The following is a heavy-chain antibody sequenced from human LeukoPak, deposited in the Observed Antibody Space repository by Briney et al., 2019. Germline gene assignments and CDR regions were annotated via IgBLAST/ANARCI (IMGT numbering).Heavy chain of an antibody. CDR1: GFTFSTYE. Sequence: GESLRLSCAASGFTFSTYEMNWVRQAPGKGLEWASYIGSSGSTIYYADSVKGRFTISRDNAKNSLYLQMYSLRLEDTAFYYCARDWDYGGNCVLGYWGQGTLVTVSS. CDR2: IGSSGSTI. CDR3: ARDWDYGGNCVLGY. J-gene: IGHJ4*02. V-gene: IGHV3-48*03. D-gene: IGHD4-23*01.